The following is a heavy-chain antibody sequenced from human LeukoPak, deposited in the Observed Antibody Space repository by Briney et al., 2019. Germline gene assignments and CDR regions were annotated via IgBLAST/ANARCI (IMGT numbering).Heavy chain of an antibody. V-gene: IGHV4-61*09. CDR3: ARYSAGRYDFWSGYFHAFDI. CDR1: GGSISSGSNY. CDR2: IYTSGST. D-gene: IGHD3-3*01. Sequence: SETLSLSCTVSGGSISSGSNYWSWIRQPAGKGLEWIGHIYTSGSTKYNTSLKSRVTISVDTSNNQFSLKLTSVTAADTAMYYCARYSAGRYDFWSGYFHAFDIWGQGTMVTASS. J-gene: IGHJ3*02.